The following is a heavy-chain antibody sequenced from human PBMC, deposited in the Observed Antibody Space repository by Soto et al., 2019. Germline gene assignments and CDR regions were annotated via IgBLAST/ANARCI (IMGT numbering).Heavy chain of an antibody. CDR2: INAGNGNT. Sequence: ASVKVSCKASGYTFTSYAMHWVRQAPGQRLEWMGWINAGNGNTKYSQKFQGRVTITRDTSASTAYMELSSLRSEDTAVHYCARGRGTGTTFNWFDPWGQGTLVTVSS. D-gene: IGHD1-7*01. CDR3: ARGRGTGTTFNWFDP. J-gene: IGHJ5*02. CDR1: GYTFTSYA. V-gene: IGHV1-3*01.